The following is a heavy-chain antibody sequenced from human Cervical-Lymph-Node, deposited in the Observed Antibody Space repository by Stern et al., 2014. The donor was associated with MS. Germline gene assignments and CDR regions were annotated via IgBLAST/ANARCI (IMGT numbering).Heavy chain of an antibody. D-gene: IGHD6-13*01. J-gene: IGHJ4*02. Sequence: VQLEESGGGVVQPGRSLRLSCAASGFSFSRYAMHWVRQAPGKGLEWVALIWYDGSNPYYADSVTGRFTISGDNFKNTLYLQMNSLRAEDTAVYYCASAYSSSHYYFDYWGQGTLVTVSS. CDR3: ASAYSSSHYYFDY. V-gene: IGHV3-33*01. CDR1: GFSFSRYA. CDR2: IWYDGSNP.